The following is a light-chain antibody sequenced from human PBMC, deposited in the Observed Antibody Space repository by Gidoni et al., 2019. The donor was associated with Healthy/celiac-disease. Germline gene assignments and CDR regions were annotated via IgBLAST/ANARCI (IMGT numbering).Light chain of an antibody. CDR3: SSYTSSSTLV. CDR1: SSDVGGYNY. V-gene: IGLV2-14*01. Sequence: QSALTQPASVSGSPGQPITISCAGTSSDVGGYNYVSWYQQHPGKAPKLTIYEVSNRPPGVSNRFSGSESGNTASLTISELQAEDEADYCCSSYTSSSTLVFGGGTKLTVL. CDR2: EVS. J-gene: IGLJ2*01.